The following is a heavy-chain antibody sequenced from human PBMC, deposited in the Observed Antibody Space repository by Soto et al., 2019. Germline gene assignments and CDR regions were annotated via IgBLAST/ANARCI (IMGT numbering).Heavy chain of an antibody. V-gene: IGHV3-30-3*01. CDR2: ISYDGSNK. CDR3: ARVGEVVIAGDAFDI. J-gene: IGHJ3*02. D-gene: IGHD3-22*01. Sequence: PGGSLRLSCAASGFTFSSYAMHWVRQAPGKGLEWVAVISYDGSNKYYADSVKGRFTISRDNSKNTLYLQMNSLRAEDTAVYYCARVGEVVIAGDAFDIWGQGTMVTVSS. CDR1: GFTFSSYA.